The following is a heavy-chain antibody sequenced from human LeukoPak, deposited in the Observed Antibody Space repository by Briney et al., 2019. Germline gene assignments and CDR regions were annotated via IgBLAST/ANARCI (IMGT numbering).Heavy chain of an antibody. V-gene: IGHV3-66*01. Sequence: GGSLRLSCAASGFTVSSNYMSWVRQALGKGLEWVSLLYSGGSTYYADSVKGRFSISRDNSKNTLYLQMNSLRAEDTAVYYCASRDKGYYYGMDVWGQGTTVTVSS. CDR2: LYSGGST. CDR3: ASRDKGYYYGMDV. D-gene: IGHD5-24*01. CDR1: GFTVSSNY. J-gene: IGHJ6*02.